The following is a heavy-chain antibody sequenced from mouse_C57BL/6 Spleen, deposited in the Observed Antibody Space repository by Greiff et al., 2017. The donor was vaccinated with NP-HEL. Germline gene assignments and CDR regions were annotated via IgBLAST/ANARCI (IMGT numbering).Heavy chain of an antibody. Sequence: QVQLQQSGAELVKPGASVKLSCKASGYTFTEYTIHWVKQRSGQGLEWIGWFYPGSGSIKYNEKFKDKATLTADKSSSTVYMELSRLTSEDSSVYFCARHEGANYYGSHSFAYWGQGTLVTVSA. J-gene: IGHJ3*01. CDR3: ARHEGANYYGSHSFAY. CDR2: FYPGSGSI. V-gene: IGHV1-62-2*01. CDR1: GYTFTEYT. D-gene: IGHD1-1*01.